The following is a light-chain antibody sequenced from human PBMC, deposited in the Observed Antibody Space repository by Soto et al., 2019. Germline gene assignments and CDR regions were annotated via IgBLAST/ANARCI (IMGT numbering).Light chain of an antibody. V-gene: IGKV3-11*01. CDR2: DAS. CDR1: QSVGSY. CDR3: QQRSNWIT. Sequence: EIVLTQSPATLSLSPGERATLSCRASQSVGSYLAWYQQKPGQAPRLLIYDASNRATGIPARFSGSGSGTDFTLTISSLEPEDFAVYYCQQRSNWITSGQGTRLEIK. J-gene: IGKJ5*01.